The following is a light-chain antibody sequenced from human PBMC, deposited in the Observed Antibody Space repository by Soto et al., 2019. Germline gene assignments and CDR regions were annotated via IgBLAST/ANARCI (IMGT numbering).Light chain of an antibody. V-gene: IGKV3-20*01. CDR2: GAS. J-gene: IGKJ1*01. Sequence: EIVLTHSPGALSLSTGEKATLSCSASLSFSGSYVALYQQKPGQAPRLLIHGASSRAAGIPDRFSGSGSGTDFTLTISRLEPEDCAVYYCQQYYSYPRTFGQGTKVDI. CDR3: QQYYSYPRT. CDR1: LSFSGSY.